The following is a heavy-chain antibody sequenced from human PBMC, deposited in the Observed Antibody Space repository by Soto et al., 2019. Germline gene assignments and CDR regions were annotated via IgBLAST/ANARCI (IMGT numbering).Heavy chain of an antibody. CDR3: ARVPRGIPWYFDL. CDR2: IYYSGRT. Sequence: SETLSLTCTVSGGSISSYYWRWIRQPPGKGLEWIGYIYYSGRTNYNPTLKSRVTISVDTSKNQFSLKLSSVPAADTGVYYGARVPRGIPWYFDLWGRGTLVTVSS. CDR1: GGSISSYY. J-gene: IGHJ2*01. V-gene: IGHV4-59*01. D-gene: IGHD3-10*01.